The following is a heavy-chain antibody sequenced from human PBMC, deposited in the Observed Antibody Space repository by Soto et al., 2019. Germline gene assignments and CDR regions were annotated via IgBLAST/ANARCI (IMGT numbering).Heavy chain of an antibody. CDR3: ARARCSSASCYKSTWFEP. CDR1: GYTFTNFG. CDR2: ISASNGNT. V-gene: IGHV1-18*01. Sequence: QVQMVQSGAEAKKPGTSVKVSCKASGYTFTNFGVTWVRQAPGQGLEWMGWISASNGNTNYAWRFQGRVTMTTDPSTATAYMELRRLRSDATAIYYCARARCSSASCYKSTWFEPWGQGTLVTVSS. J-gene: IGHJ5*02. D-gene: IGHD2-2*02.